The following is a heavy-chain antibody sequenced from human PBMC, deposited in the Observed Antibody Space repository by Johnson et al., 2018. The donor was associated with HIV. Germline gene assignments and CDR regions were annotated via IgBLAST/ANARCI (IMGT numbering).Heavy chain of an antibody. Sequence: QVQLVESGGGLVQPGGSLRLSCAASGFTVSSNYMSWVRQAPGKGLEWVSSIRSSNSGSTTYYADSVKGRFTVSRDNAKNSLFLQMNSLRAEDTAVYYCARDAPQEKAFDIWGQGTMVTVSS. CDR1: GFTVSSNY. V-gene: IGHV3-11*04. CDR2: IRSSNSGSTT. CDR3: ARDAPQEKAFDI. D-gene: IGHD5-24*01. J-gene: IGHJ3*02.